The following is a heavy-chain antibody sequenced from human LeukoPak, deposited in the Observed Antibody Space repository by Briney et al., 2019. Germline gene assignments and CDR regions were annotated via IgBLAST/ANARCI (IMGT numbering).Heavy chain of an antibody. CDR2: IYYSGST. D-gene: IGHD2-2*01. J-gene: IGHJ4*02. CDR3: ARGYCSSTSCPFDY. Sequence: PSETLSLTCTVSGGSISSSSYYWGWIRQPPGKGLEWIGSIYYSGSTYYNPSLKSRVTISVDTSKNQFSLKLSSVTAADTAVYYCARGYCSSTSCPFDYWGQGTLVTVSS. V-gene: IGHV4-39*01. CDR1: GGSISSSSYY.